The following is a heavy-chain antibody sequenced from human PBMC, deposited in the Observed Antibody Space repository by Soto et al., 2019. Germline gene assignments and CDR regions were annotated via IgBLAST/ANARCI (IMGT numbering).Heavy chain of an antibody. V-gene: IGHV4-59*11. CDR3: ARASWYCEY. J-gene: IGHJ4*02. CDR1: GGSINNHY. Sequence: QVQLQESGPGLVKPSETLSLTCTVSGGSINNHYWSWIRQPPGKGLEWIGYIYYIGTTNYNPSLRGRVTISVDTSKNQFSLNLTSLTAADTATYYCARASWYCEYWGQGTLVTVSS. D-gene: IGHD5-12*01. CDR2: IYYIGTT.